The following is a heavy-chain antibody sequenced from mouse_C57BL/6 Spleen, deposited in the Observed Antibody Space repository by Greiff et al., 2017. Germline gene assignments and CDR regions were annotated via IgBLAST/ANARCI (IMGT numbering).Heavy chain of an antibody. CDR3: ARTLYDGYYEAMDY. D-gene: IGHD2-3*01. V-gene: IGHV2-2*01. Sequence: VKVVESGPGLVQPSQSLSITCTVSGFSLTSYGVHWVRQSPGKGLEWLGVIWSGGSTDYNAAFISRLSISKDNSKSQVFFKMNSLQADDTAIYYCARTLYDGYYEAMDYWGQGTSVTVSS. J-gene: IGHJ4*01. CDR2: IWSGGST. CDR1: GFSLTSYG.